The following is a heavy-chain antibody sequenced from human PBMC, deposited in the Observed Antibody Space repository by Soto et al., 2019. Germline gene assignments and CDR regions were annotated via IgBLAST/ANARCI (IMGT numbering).Heavy chain of an antibody. D-gene: IGHD6-13*01. V-gene: IGHV3-9*01. CDR3: AKAVIAAAGNGYFDY. J-gene: IGHJ4*02. CDR2: INWNGDTI. CDR1: GFTFDDYA. Sequence: PGGSLRLSCAASGFTFDDYAMHWVRQALGKGLEWVSGINWNGDTIDYADSVKGRFTISRDNAKNSLYLQMNSLRAEDTALYYCAKAVIAAAGNGYFDYWGQGTLVTVS.